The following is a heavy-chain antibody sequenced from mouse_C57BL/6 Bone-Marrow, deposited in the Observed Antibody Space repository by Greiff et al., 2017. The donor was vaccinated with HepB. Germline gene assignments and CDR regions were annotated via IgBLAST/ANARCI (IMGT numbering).Heavy chain of an antibody. Sequence: DVMLVESGGGLVQPGGSMKLSCVASGFTFSNYWMNWVRQSPEKGLEWVAQIRLKSDNYATHYAESVKGRFTISRDDSKSSVYLQMNNLRAEETGIYYCTGIPFTFDYWGQGTTLTVSS. CDR2: IRLKSDNYAT. CDR1: GFTFSNYW. CDR3: TGIPFTFDY. D-gene: IGHD5-1-1*01. V-gene: IGHV6-3*01. J-gene: IGHJ2*01.